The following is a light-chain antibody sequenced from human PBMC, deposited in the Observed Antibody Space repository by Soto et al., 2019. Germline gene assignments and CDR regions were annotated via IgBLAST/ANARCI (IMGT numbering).Light chain of an antibody. CDR1: QSVSSN. J-gene: IGKJ4*01. CDR2: GAP. Sequence: EIVMTQSPGTLSVSPGERATLSCGASQSVSSNLAWYQQKPGQAPRLLIYGAPTRATGIPARFSGSGSGTDFTLTISSLQSEDFEVYYCQQYHSWVTFGGGTKVEIK. V-gene: IGKV3D-15*01. CDR3: QQYHSWVT.